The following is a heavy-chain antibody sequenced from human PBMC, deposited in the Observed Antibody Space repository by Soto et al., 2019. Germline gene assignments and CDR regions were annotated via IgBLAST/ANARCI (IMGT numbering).Heavy chain of an antibody. CDR2: IRSKANSYAT. D-gene: IGHD1-26*01. V-gene: IGHV3-73*01. CDR1: GFTFSGSA. CDR3: TSRSIVGATAPPKSDY. Sequence: GGSLRLSCAASGFTFSGSAMHWVRQASGKGLEWVGRIRSKANSYATAYAASVKGRFTISRDDSKNTAYLQMNSLKTEDTAVYYCTSRSIVGATAPPKSDYWGQGNLVTVSS. J-gene: IGHJ4*02.